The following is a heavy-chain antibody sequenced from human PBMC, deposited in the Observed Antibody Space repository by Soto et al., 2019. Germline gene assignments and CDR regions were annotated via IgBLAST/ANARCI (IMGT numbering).Heavy chain of an antibody. CDR2: IKPDGTEK. CDR1: GFTFSTYW. CDR3: AIALLPRHDGFDI. V-gene: IGHV3-7*01. D-gene: IGHD3-22*01. J-gene: IGHJ3*02. Sequence: EVQLVESGGNLVQPGGSLRLSCAASGFTFSTYWMSWVRQAPGKGLEWVADIKPDGTEKYYVDSVKGRFTISRDNAKHSLYLQMNSLRVEDTAAYYCAIALLPRHDGFDIGGQGTMVTVSS.